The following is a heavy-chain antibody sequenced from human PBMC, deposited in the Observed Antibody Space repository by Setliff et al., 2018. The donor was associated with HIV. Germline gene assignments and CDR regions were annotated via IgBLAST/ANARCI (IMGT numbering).Heavy chain of an antibody. Sequence: SETLSLTCTVSGGSISGGSSGSSNYYWGWIRQPPGKGLEWIASVHNSGSTYYNPSLKSRVTISVDTSKNQFSLKLTSVTAADTAVYYCARHVDGSGRVDYWGRGTLVTVSS. CDR1: GGSSGSSNYY. CDR2: VHNSGST. V-gene: IGHV4-39*01. CDR3: ARHVDGSGRVDY. J-gene: IGHJ4*02. D-gene: IGHD6-19*01.